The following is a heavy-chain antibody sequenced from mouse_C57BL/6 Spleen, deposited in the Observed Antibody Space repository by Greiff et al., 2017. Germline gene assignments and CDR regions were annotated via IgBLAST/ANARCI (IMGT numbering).Heavy chain of an antibody. D-gene: IGHD1-1*01. V-gene: IGHV2-2*01. CDR1: GFSLTSYG. Sequence: VHLVESGPGLVQPSQCLSITCTASGFSLTSYGVHWVRQSPGKGLEWLGVIWRGGSTDYNAAFITRMSISKDNSKSQVFFKMNSLQADDTAIYYCARSSHGTVVAYYAMDYWGQGTSVTVSS. CDR2: IWRGGST. CDR3: ARSSHGTVVAYYAMDY. J-gene: IGHJ4*01.